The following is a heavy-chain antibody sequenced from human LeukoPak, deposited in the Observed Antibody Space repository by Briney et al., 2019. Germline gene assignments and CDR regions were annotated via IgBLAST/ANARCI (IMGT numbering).Heavy chain of an antibody. D-gene: IGHD3-10*01. CDR3: ARITMVRGVDAFDI. J-gene: IGHJ3*02. V-gene: IGHV3-11*01. CDR1: GFMFSSNW. Sequence: GGSLRLSCAASGFMFSSNWMSWIRQAPGKGLEWVSYISSSGSTIYYADSVKGRFTISRDNAKNSLYLQMNSLRAEDTAVYYCARITMVRGVDAFDIWGQGTMVTVSS. CDR2: ISSSGSTI.